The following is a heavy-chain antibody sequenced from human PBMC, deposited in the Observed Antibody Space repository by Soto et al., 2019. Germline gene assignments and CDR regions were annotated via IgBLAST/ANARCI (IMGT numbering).Heavy chain of an antibody. J-gene: IGHJ6*02. CDR1: GFNVRNNY. CDR2: IYSGGST. D-gene: IGHD6-19*01. CDR3: ARDQAHRYSSGWSDYYYYYGMDV. V-gene: IGHV3-53*01. Sequence: PGGSLRLSCVASGFNVRNNYMSWVRQAPGKGLEWVSVIYSGGSTYYADSVKGRFTISRDNSKNTLYLQMNSLRAEDTAVYYCARDQAHRYSSGWSDYYYYYGMDVWGQGTTVTVSS.